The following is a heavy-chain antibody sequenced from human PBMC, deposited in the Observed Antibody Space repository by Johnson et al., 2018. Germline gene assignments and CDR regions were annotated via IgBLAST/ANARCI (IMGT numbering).Heavy chain of an antibody. V-gene: IGHV3-30*18. CDR1: GFTFSSYG. D-gene: IGHD3-10*01. J-gene: IGHJ6*03. Sequence: QLVESGGGVVQPGRSLRLSCAASGFTFSSYGMHWVRQAPGKGLEWVAVISYDGSNKYYADSVKGRFTISRDNSKNTLYLQMNSLRAEDTAVYYCAKGGWFADRDYYYMDVWGKGTTVTVSS. CDR2: ISYDGSNK. CDR3: AKGGWFADRDYYYMDV.